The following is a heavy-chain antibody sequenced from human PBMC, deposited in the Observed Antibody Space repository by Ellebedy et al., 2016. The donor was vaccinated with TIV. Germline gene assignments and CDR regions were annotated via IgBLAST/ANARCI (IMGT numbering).Heavy chain of an antibody. J-gene: IGHJ4*02. V-gene: IGHV1-3*01. Sequence: AASVKVSCKASGYTFTNNAMHWVRQAPGQSLEWMGWIIPGNGNTKYSQSFQGRLAITMDTSASTAYMELRSLTSEDTAVYYCARDLYGDYDLTYFFDYWGQGTLVTVSA. CDR3: ARDLYGDYDLTYFFDY. D-gene: IGHD4-17*01. CDR1: GYTFTNNA. CDR2: IIPGNGNT.